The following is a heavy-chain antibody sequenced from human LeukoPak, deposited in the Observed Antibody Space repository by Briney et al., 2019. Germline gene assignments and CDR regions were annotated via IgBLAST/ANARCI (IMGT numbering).Heavy chain of an antibody. V-gene: IGHV3-7*03. CDR2: INSDGSEG. Sequence: GGSLRLSCAVSGFTFSGFWMSWSRQAPGKGLEWVASINSDGSEGYYADVVKGRFTISRDNAKNSLYLQINSLRAEDTAVYYCAGSSYSSSSSVWGQGTMVTVSS. CDR3: AGSSYSSSSSV. D-gene: IGHD6-6*01. CDR1: GFTFSGFW. J-gene: IGHJ3*01.